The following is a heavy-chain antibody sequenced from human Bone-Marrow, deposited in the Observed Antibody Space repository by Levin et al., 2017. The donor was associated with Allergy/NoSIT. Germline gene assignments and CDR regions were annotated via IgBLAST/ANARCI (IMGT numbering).Heavy chain of an antibody. CDR2: ISPYNGDT. Sequence: GASVKVSCKASGYTFTFYGISWVRQAPGQGLEWMGWISPYNGDTNYAQKLQGRVTMTTDTSTTTAYMELRSLRSDDTAVYYCAREMAETAADTFDFWGQGTMVTVSS. CDR3: AREMAETAADTFDF. CDR1: GYTFTFYG. D-gene: IGHD2-8*01. V-gene: IGHV1-18*01. J-gene: IGHJ3*01.